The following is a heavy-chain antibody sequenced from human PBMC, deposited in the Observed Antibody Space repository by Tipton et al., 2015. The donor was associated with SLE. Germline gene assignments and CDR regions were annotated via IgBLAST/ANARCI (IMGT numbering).Heavy chain of an antibody. J-gene: IGHJ4*02. CDR1: GFTFSSYS. CDR3: AKVDRTNMVTSFDY. CDR2: ISISSSTI. D-gene: IGHD5-18*01. Sequence: SLRLSCAASGFTFSSYSMNWVRQAPGKGLEWVSYISISSSTIYYADSVKGRFTISRDNAKNSLYLQMNSLRAEDTAVYYCAKVDRTNMVTSFDYWVQGTLVTVSS. V-gene: IGHV3-48*01.